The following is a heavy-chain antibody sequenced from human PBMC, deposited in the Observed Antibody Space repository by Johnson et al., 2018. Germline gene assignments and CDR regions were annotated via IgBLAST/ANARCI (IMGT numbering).Heavy chain of an antibody. V-gene: IGHV3-30*18. D-gene: IGHD2-15*01. J-gene: IGHJ6*02. CDR2: ISYDGSNK. Sequence: QVQLVQSGGGVVQPGRSLRLSCAASGFTFSSYGMHWVRQAPGKGLEWVAVISYDGSNKYYADSVKGRFTISRDNSKNTLYLQMNSLRAEDTAVYYCAKVKEGGDCSGGSCRRGYYGMDVWGQGTTVTVSS. CDR3: AKVKEGGDCSGGSCRRGYYGMDV. CDR1: GFTFSSYG.